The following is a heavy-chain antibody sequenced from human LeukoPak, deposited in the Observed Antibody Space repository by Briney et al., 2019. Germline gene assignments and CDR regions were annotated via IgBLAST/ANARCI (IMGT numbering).Heavy chain of an antibody. J-gene: IGHJ6*02. CDR1: GFTFSSYG. Sequence: SGGSLRLSCAASGFTFSSYGMHWVRQAPGKGLEWVAVIWSDGSSKHYADSVKGRFTISRDSSKNTLYLQMSSLRAEDTALYYCARGQPPSYYDMDVWGQGTTVTVSS. CDR2: IWSDGSSK. D-gene: IGHD6-13*01. CDR3: ARGQPPSYYDMDV. V-gene: IGHV3-33*01.